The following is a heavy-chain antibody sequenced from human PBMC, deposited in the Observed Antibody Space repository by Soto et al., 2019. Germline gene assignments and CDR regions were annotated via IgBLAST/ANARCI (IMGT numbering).Heavy chain of an antibody. Sequence: WGSLLVSCAASVFTVSINYMSWVRQAPGKGLEWVSVIYSGGSTYYADSVKGRFTISRDNSKNTLYLQMNSLRAEDTAVYYRARARGTMIVVVWGQGTMVTVSS. J-gene: IGHJ4*02. CDR3: ARARGTMIVVV. V-gene: IGHV3-53*01. CDR1: VFTVSINY. D-gene: IGHD3-22*01. CDR2: IYSGGST.